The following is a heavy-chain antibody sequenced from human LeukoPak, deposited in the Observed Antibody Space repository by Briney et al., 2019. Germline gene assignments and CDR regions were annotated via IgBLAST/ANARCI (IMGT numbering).Heavy chain of an antibody. D-gene: IGHD3-22*01. CDR1: GFTFSSYA. Sequence: GGSLRLSCAAAGFTFSSYAMSWVRQAPGKGLEWVSGLSASGGTTYYADSVKGRFTISRDNSKNTLYLQMNSLRAEDTAVYYCAKTGYYYDSGGYYPFDYWGQGTLVTVSS. CDR3: AKTGYYYDSGGYYPFDY. V-gene: IGHV3-23*01. J-gene: IGHJ4*02. CDR2: LSASGGTT.